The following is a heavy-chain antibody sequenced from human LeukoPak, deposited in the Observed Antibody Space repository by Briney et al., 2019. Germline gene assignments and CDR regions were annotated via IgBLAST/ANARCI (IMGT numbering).Heavy chain of an antibody. D-gene: IGHD6-6*01. J-gene: IGHJ4*02. CDR1: GFTFSSYS. V-gene: IGHV3-21*01. CDR2: ISSSSSYI. CDR3: ARGRVSDLAARH. Sequence: GGSLRLSCAASGFTFSSYSMNWVRQAPGKGLEWVSSISSSSSYIYYADSVKGRFTISRDNAKNSLYLQMNSLRAEDTAVYYCARGRVSDLAARHWGQGTLVTVSS.